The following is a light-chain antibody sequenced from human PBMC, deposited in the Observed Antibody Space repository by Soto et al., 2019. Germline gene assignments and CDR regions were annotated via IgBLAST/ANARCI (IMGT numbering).Light chain of an antibody. CDR2: GAS. J-gene: IGKJ1*01. V-gene: IGKV3-20*01. CDR3: QQYHSSRWT. CDR1: QSVSSSY. Sequence: EIVLTQSPGTLSLSPGERATLSCRASQSVSSSYLGWYQQEPGQAPRLLIYGASSRATGIPDRFSGSGSGTDFTLTISRLEPEDFAVYYCQQYHSSRWTFGQGTKVEIK.